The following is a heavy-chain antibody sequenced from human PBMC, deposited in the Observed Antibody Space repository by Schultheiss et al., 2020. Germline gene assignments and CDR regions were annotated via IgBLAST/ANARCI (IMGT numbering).Heavy chain of an antibody. CDR2: IYNSGST. V-gene: IGHV4-34*01. J-gene: IGHJ5*02. CDR3: ARERGGRGFDP. CDR1: GGSFSGYY. Sequence: SETLSLTCAVYGGSFSGYYWSWIRQPPGKGLEWIGYIYNSGSTYYNPSLKSRVTISVDRSKNQFSLKLSSVTAADTAVYYCARERGGRGFDPWGQGTLVTVSS.